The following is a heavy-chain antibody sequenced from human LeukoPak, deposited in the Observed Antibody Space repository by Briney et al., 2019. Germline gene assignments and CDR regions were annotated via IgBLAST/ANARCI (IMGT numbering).Heavy chain of an antibody. Sequence: PSETLSLTCTVSGGSISSGSYYWSWIRQPAGKGLEWIGRIYTSGSTNYNPSLKSRVTISVDTSKNQFSLKLSSVTAADTAVYYCARDLARSNWFDPWGQGTLVTVSS. V-gene: IGHV4-61*02. CDR2: IYTSGST. J-gene: IGHJ5*02. CDR1: GGSISSGSYY. CDR3: ARDLARSNWFDP.